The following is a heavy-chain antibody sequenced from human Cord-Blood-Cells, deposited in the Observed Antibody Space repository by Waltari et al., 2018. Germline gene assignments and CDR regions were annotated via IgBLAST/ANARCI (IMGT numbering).Heavy chain of an antibody. CDR3: ATQRYSSSWYWFDP. J-gene: IGHJ5*02. Sequence: QVQLQESGPGLVKPSETLSLTCAVSGYSISSGYYWGWIRQPPGKGLEWIGRIYHSGSTYYNPSLKSRVTISVDTSKNQFSLKLSSVTAADTAVYYCATQRYSSSWYWFDPWGQGTLVTVSS. D-gene: IGHD6-13*01. CDR1: GYSISSGYY. CDR2: IYHSGST. V-gene: IGHV4-38-2*01.